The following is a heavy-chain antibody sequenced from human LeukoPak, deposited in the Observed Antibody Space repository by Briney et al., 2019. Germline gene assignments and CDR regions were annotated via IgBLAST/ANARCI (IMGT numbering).Heavy chain of an antibody. CDR1: GFTFTTYS. J-gene: IGHJ4*02. CDR3: ARDLYGDYSFGY. D-gene: IGHD4-17*01. Sequence: PGGSLRLSCAASGFTFTTYSMNWVRQAPGKGLKWVSYISGSTSNIKYADSVMGRFTISRDNAKNSLYLQMNSLRDEDTAVYYCARDLYGDYSFGYWGQGTLVTVSS. V-gene: IGHV3-48*02. CDR2: ISGSTSNI.